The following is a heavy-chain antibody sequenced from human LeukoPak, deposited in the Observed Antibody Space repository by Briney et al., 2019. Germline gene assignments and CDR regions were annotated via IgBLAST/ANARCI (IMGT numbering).Heavy chain of an antibody. D-gene: IGHD1-26*01. V-gene: IGHV3-15*01. CDR3: TTDPEGSYGIDY. J-gene: IGHJ4*02. CDR1: GFTFSNAW. CDR2: IKSKTDGGTT. Sequence: PGGSLRLSCAASGFTFSNAWMSWVRQAPGKGLEWVGRIKSKTDGGTTDYAAPVKGRFTISRDDSKNTLYLQMNSLKTEDTAVYYCTTDPEGSYGIDYRGQGTLVTVSS.